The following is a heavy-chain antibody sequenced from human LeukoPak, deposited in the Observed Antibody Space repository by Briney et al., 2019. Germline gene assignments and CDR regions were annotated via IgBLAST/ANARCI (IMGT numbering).Heavy chain of an antibody. CDR3: ARGGVVVPAPSWFDP. CDR1: GYTFTDYY. CDR2: INPNDGDT. V-gene: IGHV1-2*02. D-gene: IGHD2-2*01. Sequence: GASVKVSCKASGYTFTDYYMHWVRQAPGQGFEWMGWINPNDGDTNYAQKFQGRVTMTRDTSISTAYMELSSLRSEDTAVYYCARGGVVVPAPSWFDPWGQGTLVTVSS. J-gene: IGHJ5*02.